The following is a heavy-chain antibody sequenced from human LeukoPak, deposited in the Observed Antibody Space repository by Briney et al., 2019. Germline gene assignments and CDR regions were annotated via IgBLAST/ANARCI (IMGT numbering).Heavy chain of an antibody. CDR3: ARARYCSGGTCRMWDY. V-gene: IGHV3-74*01. J-gene: IGHJ4*02. CDR2: INSDGSRT. D-gene: IGHD2-15*01. Sequence: QPGGSLRLSCGPWGFPFSSYWMHWVRQAPGKGLVWVSRINSDGSRTTHPHPVKGRFPISRENAKNSLYLQMNSLRAEDTAVYYCARARYCSGGTCRMWDYWGQGTLVSVSS. CDR1: GFPFSSYW.